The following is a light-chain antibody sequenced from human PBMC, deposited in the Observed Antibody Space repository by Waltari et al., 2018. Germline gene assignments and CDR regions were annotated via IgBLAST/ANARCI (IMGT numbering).Light chain of an antibody. CDR2: EAS. CDR3: QQSYSTAFT. Sequence: IQMTQSPSSLSAYVGDRVTITCRASQTISKYLNWYQQKPGKAPKSLIYEASNLQDGVPSRFSGSGYATEFTLTISSLQSNDFATYFCQQSYSTAFTFGEGTKVEI. V-gene: IGKV1-39*01. J-gene: IGKJ4*01. CDR1: QTISKY.